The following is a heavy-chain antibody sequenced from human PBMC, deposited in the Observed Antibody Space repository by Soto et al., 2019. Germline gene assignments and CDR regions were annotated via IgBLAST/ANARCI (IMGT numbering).Heavy chain of an antibody. Sequence: QVQLVQSGGEVKKPGSSVKVSCRASGGTFSSYAVSWVRQAPGQGLEWMGVIIPLLNTPKYAPKFQDRVTITADASRTIAYRELSSLEFEPKAAIYGAGETASPNYYNDEWEAWGQGTRSTVSS. V-gene: IGHV1-69*01. CDR1: GGTFSSYA. CDR2: IIPLLNTP. D-gene: IGHD3-10*01. J-gene: IGHJ3*01. CDR3: AGETASPNYYNDEWEA.